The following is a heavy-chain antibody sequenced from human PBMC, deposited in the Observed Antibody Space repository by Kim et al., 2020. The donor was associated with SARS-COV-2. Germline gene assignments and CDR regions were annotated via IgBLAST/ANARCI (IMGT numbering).Heavy chain of an antibody. V-gene: IGHV3-21*01. CDR3: ARVLTSGWSYFDY. J-gene: IGHJ4*02. D-gene: IGHD6-19*01. CDR2: ISSSGSYI. CDR1: GFTFSSYS. Sequence: GGSLRLSCAASGFTFSSYSVNWVRQAPGKGLEWISSISSSGSYIYYADSMKGRFTISRDNARASLYLQMNSLRAEDTAVYYCARVLTSGWSYFDYWGQGTLVTVSS.